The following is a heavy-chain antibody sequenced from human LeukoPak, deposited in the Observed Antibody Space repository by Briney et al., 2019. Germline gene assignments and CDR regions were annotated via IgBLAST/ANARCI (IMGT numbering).Heavy chain of an antibody. CDR3: ARARKEHYYGSGSSYYFDY. CDR1: RGSLSSYF. V-gene: IGHV4-4*07. J-gene: IGHJ4*02. Sequence: SGTLSLTCAVSRGSLSSYFWSWVRQPAGKGLEWSGRIYTSGSTNYNPSLKSRVTMSVDTSRNQFSLKLSSVTAAVTAVYYCARARKEHYYGSGSSYYFDYWGQGTLVTVSS. D-gene: IGHD3-10*01. CDR2: IYTSGST.